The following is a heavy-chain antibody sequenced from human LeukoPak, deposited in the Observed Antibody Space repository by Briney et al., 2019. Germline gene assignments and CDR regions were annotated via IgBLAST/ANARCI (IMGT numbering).Heavy chain of an antibody. V-gene: IGHV3-33*01. CDR1: GFTFSSYG. CDR3: AIIAVAGITPSPKWVSPAFDI. D-gene: IGHD6-19*01. CDR2: IWYDGSNK. Sequence: PGRFLRLSCAASGFTFSSYGMHWVRQAPGKGLEWGAVIWYDGSNKYYADSGKGRFTISRDNSKNTLYLQMNSLRAEDTAVYYCAIIAVAGITPSPKWVSPAFDIWGQGTMVTVSS. J-gene: IGHJ3*02.